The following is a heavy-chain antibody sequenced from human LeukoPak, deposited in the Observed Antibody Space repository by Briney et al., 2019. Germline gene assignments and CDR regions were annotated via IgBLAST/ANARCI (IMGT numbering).Heavy chain of an antibody. J-gene: IGHJ4*02. CDR2: IIPIFGTA. V-gene: IGHV1-69*05. D-gene: IGHD5-24*01. Sequence: SSVKVSCKASGGTFSSYAISWVRQAPGQGLEWMGRIIPIFGTANYAQKFQGRVTITTDESTSTAYMELSSLRSEDTAVYYCAGERPEMATPFDYWGQGTLFTVSS. CDR1: GGTFSSYA. CDR3: AGERPEMATPFDY.